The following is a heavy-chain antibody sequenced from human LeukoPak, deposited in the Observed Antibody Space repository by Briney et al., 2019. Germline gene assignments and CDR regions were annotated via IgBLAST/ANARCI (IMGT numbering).Heavy chain of an antibody. CDR1: GDSISGGDYY. J-gene: IGHJ6*02. CDR2: IYYGGST. Sequence: SETLSLTCTVSGDSISGGDYYWSWIRQPPGKGLEWIGYIYYGGSTYYNPSLKRRVIISVDTSKNQFSLKLSSVTAADTAVYYCARDGGALWFGACPPYYYYYGMDVWGQGTTVTVSS. CDR3: ARDGGALWFGACPPYYYYYGMDV. D-gene: IGHD3-10*01. V-gene: IGHV4-30-4*08.